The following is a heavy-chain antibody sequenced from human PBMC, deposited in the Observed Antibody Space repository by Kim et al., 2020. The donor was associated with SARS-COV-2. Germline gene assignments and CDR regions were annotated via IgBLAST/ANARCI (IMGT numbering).Heavy chain of an antibody. D-gene: IGHD2-15*01. CDR3: AGFCGGGSCPDH. J-gene: IGHJ4*02. Sequence: SETLSLTCAVSGGSIRSYFWTWIRHPPGKGLEWIWNIHHSGITNYNPSLKSRITMSVDTSKSQVSLTLTSVTAADTAVYYCAGFCGGGSCPDHWGQGTLVTVSS. CDR1: GGSIRSYF. V-gene: IGHV4-59*13. CDR2: IHHSGIT.